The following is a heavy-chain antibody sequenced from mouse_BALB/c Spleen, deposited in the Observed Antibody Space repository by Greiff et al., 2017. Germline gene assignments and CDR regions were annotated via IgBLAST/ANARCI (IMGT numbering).Heavy chain of an antibody. CDR2: ISSGGSYT. CDR3: ARGGYYRYREGFDY. Sequence: EVKVEESGGGLVKPGGSLKLSCAASGFTFSSYAMSWVRQTPEKRLEWVATISSGGSYTYYPDSVKGRFTISRDNAKNTLYLQMSSLRSEDTAMYYCARGGYYRYREGFDYWGQGTTLTVSS. D-gene: IGHD2-14*01. CDR1: GFTFSSYA. J-gene: IGHJ2*01. V-gene: IGHV5-9-3*01.